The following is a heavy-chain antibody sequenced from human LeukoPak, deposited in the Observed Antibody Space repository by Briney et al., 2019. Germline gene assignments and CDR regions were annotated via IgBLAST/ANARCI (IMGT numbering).Heavy chain of an antibody. Sequence: GGSLRLSCAASGFTFSSYGMHWVRQAPGKGLEWVAGISYDGSNKYYADSVKGRFTISRDNSKNTLYLQMNSLRAEDTAVYYCAQGAGYCSGGSCYSIDYWGQGTLVTVSS. D-gene: IGHD2-15*01. CDR2: ISYDGSNK. J-gene: IGHJ4*02. CDR1: GFTFSSYG. V-gene: IGHV3-30*18. CDR3: AQGAGYCSGGSCYSIDY.